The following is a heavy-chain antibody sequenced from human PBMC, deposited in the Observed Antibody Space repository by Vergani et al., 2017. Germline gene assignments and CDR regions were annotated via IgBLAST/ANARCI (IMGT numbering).Heavy chain of an antibody. CDR3: ARLRLRAFDI. Sequence: QLQLQESGPGLVKPSETLSLTCTVSGGSISSSSYYWGWIRQPPGKGLEWIGSIYYSGSTYYNPSLKSRVTISVDTSKNQFSLKMSSVTAADTAVYYCARLRLRAFDIWGQGTMVTVSS. J-gene: IGHJ3*02. V-gene: IGHV4-39*07. CDR1: GGSISSSSYY. CDR2: IYYSGST. D-gene: IGHD6-19*01.